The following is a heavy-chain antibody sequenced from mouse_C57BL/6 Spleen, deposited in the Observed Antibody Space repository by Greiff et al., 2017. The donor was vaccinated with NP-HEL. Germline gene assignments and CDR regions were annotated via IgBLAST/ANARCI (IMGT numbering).Heavy chain of an antibody. V-gene: IGHV1-76*01. D-gene: IGHD3-1*01. J-gene: IGHJ4*01. CDR1: GYTFTDYY. Sequence: VQLQQSGAELVRPGASVKLSCKASGYTFTDYYINWVKQRPGQGLEWIARIYPGSGNTYYNEKFKGKATLTAEKSSSTAYMQLSSLTSEDSAVYFCARPSGGDAMDYWGQGTSVTVSS. CDR2: IYPGSGNT. CDR3: ARPSGGDAMDY.